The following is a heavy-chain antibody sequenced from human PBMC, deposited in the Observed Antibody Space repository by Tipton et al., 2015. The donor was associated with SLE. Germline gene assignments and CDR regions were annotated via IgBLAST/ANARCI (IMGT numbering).Heavy chain of an antibody. J-gene: IGHJ2*01. Sequence: TLSLTCAVYGGSFSGYYWSWIRQPPGKGLEWVGESNPSGNTNYNPSLKSRVTISVDTSKNQLSLKLTSVTAADTAIYYCVRDPLRDYIQRKDWYFDLWGRGTQVTVSS. CDR3: VRDPLRDYIQRKDWYFDL. V-gene: IGHV4-34*01. D-gene: IGHD4-11*01. CDR2: SNPSGNT. CDR1: GGSFSGYY.